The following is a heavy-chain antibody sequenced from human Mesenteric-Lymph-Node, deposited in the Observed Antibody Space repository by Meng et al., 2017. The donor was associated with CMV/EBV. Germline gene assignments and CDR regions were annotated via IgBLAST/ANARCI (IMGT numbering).Heavy chain of an antibody. CDR3: ARATRRHEHGGHWPLFDN. V-gene: IGHV1-18*01. J-gene: IGHJ4*02. D-gene: IGHD4-23*01. CDR2: ISAFNGDT. Sequence: TFITYDSTWVRQAPGQGLEWMGWISAFNGDTNYAQTVQGRVTMTTDRSTTTAYLELRSLRSDDTAVYYCARATRRHEHGGHWPLFDNWGQGTLVTVSS. CDR1: TFITYD.